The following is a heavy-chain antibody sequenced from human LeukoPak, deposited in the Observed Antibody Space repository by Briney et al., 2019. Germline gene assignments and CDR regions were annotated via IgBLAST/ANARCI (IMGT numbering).Heavy chain of an antibody. J-gene: IGHJ4*02. CDR3: ARALGYCSSTSCYPGTRFDY. D-gene: IGHD2-2*01. CDR2: INHSGST. Sequence: SETLSLTCAVYGGSFSGYYWSWIRQPPGKGLEWIGEINHSGSTNYNPSLKSRVTISVDTSKNQFSLELSSVTAADTAVYYCARALGYCSSTSCYPGTRFDYWGQGTLVTVSS. V-gene: IGHV4-34*01. CDR1: GGSFSGYY.